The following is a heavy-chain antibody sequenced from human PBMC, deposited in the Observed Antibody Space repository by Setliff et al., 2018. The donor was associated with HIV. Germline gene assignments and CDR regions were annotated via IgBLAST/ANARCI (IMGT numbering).Heavy chain of an antibody. CDR3: ATSEWELIDFDY. V-gene: IGHV4-39*01. CDR2: IYFSGRT. CDR1: GGSISSSSYY. Sequence: SETLSLTCTVFGGSISSSSYYWGWIRQPPGKGLEWIGSIYFSGRTHYNPSLKSRVTMSVDTSKHQFSLNLNSVTAADTAVYFCATSEWELIDFDYWGQGTLVTVSS. J-gene: IGHJ4*02. D-gene: IGHD1-26*01.